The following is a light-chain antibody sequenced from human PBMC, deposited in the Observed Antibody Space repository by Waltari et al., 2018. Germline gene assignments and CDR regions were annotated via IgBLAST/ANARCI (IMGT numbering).Light chain of an antibody. Sequence: QAGLTQPPSVSTDLGQTVTLTCTGGSDNVGNQGAAWLHQRPGHPPKLLSPRGVQRPSGIAERFSASRSGNIASLTITALQPDDEADYVCSAWDNSLNIWMFGGGTKLTVL. J-gene: IGLJ3*02. V-gene: IGLV10-54*04. CDR1: SDNVGNQG. CDR3: SAWDNSLNIWM. CDR2: RGV.